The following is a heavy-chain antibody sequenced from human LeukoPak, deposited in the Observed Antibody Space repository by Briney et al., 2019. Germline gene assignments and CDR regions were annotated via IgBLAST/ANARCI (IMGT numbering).Heavy chain of an antibody. V-gene: IGHV3-48*03. D-gene: IGHD3-10*02. CDR3: AELGITMIGGV. J-gene: IGHJ6*04. Sequence: GGSLRLSCAASGFTFFNLEMNWVRQAPGKGLEWVSYISSSGSTIYYADSVKGRFTISRDNAKNSLYLQMNSLRAEDTAVYYCAELGITMIGGVWGKGTTVTISS. CDR1: GFTFFNLE. CDR2: ISSSGSTI.